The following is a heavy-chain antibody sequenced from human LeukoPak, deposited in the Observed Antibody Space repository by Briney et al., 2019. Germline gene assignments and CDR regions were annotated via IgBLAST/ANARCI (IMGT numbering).Heavy chain of an antibody. J-gene: IGHJ6*03. CDR1: GGSFSGYY. V-gene: IGHV4-34*01. CDR2: INHSGST. D-gene: IGHD2-2*01. Sequence: PSETLSLTCAVYGGSFSGYYWSWIRQPPGKGLEWIGEINHSGSTNYNPSPKSRVTISVDTSKNQFSLKLSSVTAADTAVYYCARVHVVVPAAMFYYYYYYMDVWGKGTTVTVFS. CDR3: ARVHVVVPAAMFYYYYYYMDV.